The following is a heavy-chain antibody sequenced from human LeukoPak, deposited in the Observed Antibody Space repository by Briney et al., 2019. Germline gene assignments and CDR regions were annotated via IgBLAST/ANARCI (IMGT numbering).Heavy chain of an antibody. Sequence: GGSLRLSCAASGFTFNNYAMNWVRQAPGKGLEWVSAISGSGGTTYYADSVKGRFTISRDNSKNTLYLQMNSLRAEDTAVYYCARGWGFSDYWGQGTLVTVSS. CDR1: GFTFNNYA. D-gene: IGHD3-16*01. CDR3: ARGWGFSDY. V-gene: IGHV3-23*01. CDR2: ISGSGGTT. J-gene: IGHJ4*02.